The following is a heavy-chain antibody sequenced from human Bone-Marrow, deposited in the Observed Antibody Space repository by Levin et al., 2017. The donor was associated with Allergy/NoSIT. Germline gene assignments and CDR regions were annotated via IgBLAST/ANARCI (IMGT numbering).Heavy chain of an antibody. V-gene: IGHV3-30*04. Sequence: GGSLRLSCAASGFNFNNFPIHWVRRAPGKGLEWVAVVSNDGKKKYYADSVKGRFTISRDNSKNTVFLEMTSLRSEATAIYYCASEPATLLRGINFDSWGQGIPVTVSS. CDR3: ASEPATLLRGINFDS. CDR1: GFNFNNFP. D-gene: IGHD3-10*01. J-gene: IGHJ4*02. CDR2: VSNDGKKK.